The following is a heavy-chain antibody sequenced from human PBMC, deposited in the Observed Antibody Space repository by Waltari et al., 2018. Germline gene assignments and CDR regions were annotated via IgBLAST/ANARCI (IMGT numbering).Heavy chain of an antibody. D-gene: IGHD6-25*01. Sequence: QVQLQQWGAGLLKPSETLSLTCAVYGGSFSGYYWSWIRQPRGMGMEGIGEINHSEGTHYNPSLKRRVTISVDTSKNQFSLKLSSVTAADTAVYYCARRVSTGWQYNYFDYWGQGTPVTVSS. CDR1: GGSFSGYY. CDR2: INHSEGT. CDR3: ARRVSTGWQYNYFDY. V-gene: IGHV4-34*01. J-gene: IGHJ4*02.